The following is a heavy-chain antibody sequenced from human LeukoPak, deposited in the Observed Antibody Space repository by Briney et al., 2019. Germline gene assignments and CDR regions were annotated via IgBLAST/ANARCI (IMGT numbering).Heavy chain of an antibody. V-gene: IGHV3-23*01. D-gene: IGHD3-22*01. CDR2: ISGSGGST. CDR3: AIAYYYDSSDLN. Sequence: GGSLRLSCAASGFTFSSYAMSWVRQAPGKGLEWVSAISGSGGSTYYADSVKGRLTIPRDNSKNTLYLQMNSLRAEDTAVYYCAIAYYYDSSDLNWGQGTLVTVSS. CDR1: GFTFSSYA. J-gene: IGHJ4*02.